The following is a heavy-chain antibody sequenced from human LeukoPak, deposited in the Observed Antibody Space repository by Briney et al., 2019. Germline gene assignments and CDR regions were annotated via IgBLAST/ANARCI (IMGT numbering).Heavy chain of an antibody. V-gene: IGHV3-53*01. D-gene: IGHD2-15*01. CDR3: ARDGGPASYYFDY. J-gene: IGHJ4*02. CDR1: GFTVSSNY. CDR2: IYSGGST. Sequence: GGSLRLSCAAPGFTVSSNYMSWVRQAPGKGLEWVSVIYSGGSTYYADSVKGRFTISRDNSKNTLYLQMNSLRAEDTAVYYCARDGGPASYYFDYWGQGTLVTVSS.